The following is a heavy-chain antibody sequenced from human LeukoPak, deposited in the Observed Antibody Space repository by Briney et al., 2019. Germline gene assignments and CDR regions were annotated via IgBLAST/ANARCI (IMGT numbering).Heavy chain of an antibody. J-gene: IGHJ6*02. Sequence: SVKVSCTASGGTFSSYAISWVRQAPGQGLEWMGGIIPIFGTANYAQKFQGRVTITADESTSTAYMELSSLRSEDTAVYYCASELAAAGKEYYYYGMDVWGQGTTVTVSS. CDR1: GGTFSSYA. V-gene: IGHV1-69*13. D-gene: IGHD6-13*01. CDR3: ASELAAAGKEYYYYGMDV. CDR2: IIPIFGTA.